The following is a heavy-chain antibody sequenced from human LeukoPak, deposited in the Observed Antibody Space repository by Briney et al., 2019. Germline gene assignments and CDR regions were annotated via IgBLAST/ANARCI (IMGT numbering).Heavy chain of an antibody. CDR3: ARGPLDDILTGSHLDY. D-gene: IGHD3-9*01. CDR2: IYHSGST. Sequence: SGTLSLTCAVSGGSISSSNWWSWVRQPPGKGLEWIGEIYHSGSTNYNPSLKSRVTISVDKSKNQFSLKLSSVTSADTAVYYCARGPLDDILTGSHLDYWGQGTLVTVSS. J-gene: IGHJ4*02. V-gene: IGHV4-4*02. CDR1: GGSISSSNW.